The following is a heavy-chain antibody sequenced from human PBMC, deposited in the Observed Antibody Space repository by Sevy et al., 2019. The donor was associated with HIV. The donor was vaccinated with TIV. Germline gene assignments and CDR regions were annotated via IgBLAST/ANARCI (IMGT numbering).Heavy chain of an antibody. Sequence: SETLSLTCTVSGGSISSGSNYWSWIRQPAGKGLEWIGRIYTSGSTNYNPSLKSRVTISVDTSKNQFSLKLSSVTAADTAVYYCARTSTPEYGSGSYLMYYFDYWGQGTLVTVSS. CDR1: GGSISSGSNY. J-gene: IGHJ4*02. D-gene: IGHD3-10*01. CDR3: ARTSTPEYGSGSYLMYYFDY. V-gene: IGHV4-61*02. CDR2: IYTSGST.